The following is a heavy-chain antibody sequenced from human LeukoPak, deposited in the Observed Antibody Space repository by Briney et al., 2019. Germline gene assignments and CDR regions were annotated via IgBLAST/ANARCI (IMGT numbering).Heavy chain of an antibody. CDR2: ISYDGTYK. Sequence: GRSLRLSCAASGFTFSSYGMHWVRQAPGKGLEGVAVISYDGTYKYYADSVKGRFTISRDNSKNTLYLQMNSLRAEDTAVYYCAKSGQNYYGSVWGQGTQVTVSS. CDR3: AKSGQNYYGSV. D-gene: IGHD3-10*01. J-gene: IGHJ4*02. V-gene: IGHV3-30*18. CDR1: GFTFSSYG.